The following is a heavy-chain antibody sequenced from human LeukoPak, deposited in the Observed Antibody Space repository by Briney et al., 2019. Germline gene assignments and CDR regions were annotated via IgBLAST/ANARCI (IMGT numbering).Heavy chain of an antibody. CDR2: IYYSGST. CDR1: GGSISSYY. CDR3: ARDLYGMDV. V-gene: IGHV4-59*01. J-gene: IGHJ6*02. Sequence: SETLSLTCTVSGGSISSYYWSWLRQPPGKGLEWIGYIYYSGSTNYNPSLKSRVTISVDTSKNQFSLKLSSVTAADTAVYYCARDLYGMDVWGQGTTVTVSS.